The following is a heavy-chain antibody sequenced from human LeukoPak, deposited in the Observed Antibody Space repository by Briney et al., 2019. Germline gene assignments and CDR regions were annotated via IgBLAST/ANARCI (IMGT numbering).Heavy chain of an antibody. CDR2: IYNNGNT. Sequence: PTGGSLRLSCAASGFIVSTSYMTWVRQAPGKGLECVSIIYNNGNTDYADSVKGRFTISRDNSRNTLFLQMNSLRAEDTAIYFCARDASWNDGRGLDNWGQGTLVTVSS. J-gene: IGHJ4*02. V-gene: IGHV3-53*01. CDR1: GFIVSTSY. D-gene: IGHD1-1*01. CDR3: ARDASWNDGRGLDN.